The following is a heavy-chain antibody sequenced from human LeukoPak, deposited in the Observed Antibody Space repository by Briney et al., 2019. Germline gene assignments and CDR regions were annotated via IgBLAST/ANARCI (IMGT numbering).Heavy chain of an antibody. CDR3: AKPGGRVGESLNGIDY. CDR1: GFAFSNYG. J-gene: IGHJ4*02. D-gene: IGHD3-10*01. Sequence: GGSLRLSCAASGFAFSNYGLHWVRQAPGKGLEWVAFIQYDGSNNFHTDSVKGRFTISRDNSKNTLFLQMNSLRAEDTAVYYCAKPGGRVGESLNGIDYWGQGTLVTVS. V-gene: IGHV3-30*02. CDR2: IQYDGSNN.